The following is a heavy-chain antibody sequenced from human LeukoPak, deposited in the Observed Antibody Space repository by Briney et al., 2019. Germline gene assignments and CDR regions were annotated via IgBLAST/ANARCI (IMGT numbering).Heavy chain of an antibody. D-gene: IGHD4-11*01. V-gene: IGHV3-7*03. Sequence: GGSLRLSCVASGFTFNNYWMTWVRQTPGKGLEWVASIKSDGSEESYVDSVKGRFTISRDNAKNTHYLQMSSLRAEDTGIYYCAKGGHYSFFDYWGQGTLVTVSS. CDR3: AKGGHYSFFDY. CDR2: IKSDGSEE. CDR1: GFTFNNYW. J-gene: IGHJ4*02.